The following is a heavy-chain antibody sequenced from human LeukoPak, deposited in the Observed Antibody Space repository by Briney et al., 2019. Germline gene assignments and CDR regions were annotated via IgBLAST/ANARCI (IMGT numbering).Heavy chain of an antibody. D-gene: IGHD6-19*01. CDR3: ASLSLSYSSGWYWIDY. V-gene: IGHV3-21*04. CDR1: GYTFSHYS. CDR2: ISSTSDYI. Sequence: PGGSLRLSCAASGYTFSHYSVNWVRQAPGKGLEWVSSISSTSDYIYYADSVKGRFTISRDNTKSSLYLQMNSLRAEDTAIYYCASLSLSYSSGWYWIDYWGQGTLVTVST. J-gene: IGHJ4*02.